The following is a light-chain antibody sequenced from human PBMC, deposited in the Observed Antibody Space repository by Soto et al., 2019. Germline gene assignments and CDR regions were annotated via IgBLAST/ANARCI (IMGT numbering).Light chain of an antibody. CDR3: QQNYITPLT. J-gene: IGKJ4*01. V-gene: IGKV1-39*01. CDR1: RAITNH. Sequence: DVQLTQSPSPLSASVGDRVSISCRASRAITNHLNWYQQKPGKAPILLVYAASTLETGVPSRFSGSASGTHFTITIDNLQPEDVATYFCQQNYITPLTFGGGTKVDLK. CDR2: AAS.